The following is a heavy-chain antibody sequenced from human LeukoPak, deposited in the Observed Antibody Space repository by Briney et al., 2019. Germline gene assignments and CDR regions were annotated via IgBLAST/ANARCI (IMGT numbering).Heavy chain of an antibody. D-gene: IGHD4-23*01. CDR3: AKDLGSVVTPPSLDF. V-gene: IGHV3-23*01. J-gene: IGHJ4*02. CDR1: GFTFSSYA. CDR2: ISGSGGDT. Sequence: GGSLRLSCAASGFTFSSYAMSWVRQAPGKGLEWVSAISGSGGDTYYADSVRGRFTISRDNSKNTLYLQMSSLRAEDTAVYYCAKDLGSVVTPPSLDFWGQGTLVTVSS.